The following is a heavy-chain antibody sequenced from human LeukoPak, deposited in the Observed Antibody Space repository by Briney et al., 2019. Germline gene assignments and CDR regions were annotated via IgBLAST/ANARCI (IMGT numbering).Heavy chain of an antibody. V-gene: IGHV1-69*01. CDR1: GGTFSSYA. CDR3: ARVQHTVLNAFDI. Sequence: SVKVSCKASGGTFSSYAISWVRQAPGQGLEWMGGIIPIFGTANYAQKFQGRVTITADESTSTAYMELSSLRSEDTAVYYCARVQHTVLNAFDIWGQGTMVTVSS. CDR2: IIPIFGTA. D-gene: IGHD4-11*01. J-gene: IGHJ3*02.